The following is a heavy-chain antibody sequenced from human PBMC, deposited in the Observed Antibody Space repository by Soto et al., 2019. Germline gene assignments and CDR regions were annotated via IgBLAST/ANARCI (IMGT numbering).Heavy chain of an antibody. CDR3: ARGDSSGWHPPPFQH. V-gene: IGHV1-8*01. CDR1: GYTFTSYD. D-gene: IGHD6-19*01. J-gene: IGHJ1*01. Sequence: QVQLVQSGAEVKKPGASVKVSCKASGYTFTSYDINWVRQATGQGLEWMGWMNPNSGNTGYAQKFQGRVTMTRNTSISTAYKELNSLISEDTAVYYCARGDSSGWHPPPFQHWGQGTLVTVSS. CDR2: MNPNSGNT.